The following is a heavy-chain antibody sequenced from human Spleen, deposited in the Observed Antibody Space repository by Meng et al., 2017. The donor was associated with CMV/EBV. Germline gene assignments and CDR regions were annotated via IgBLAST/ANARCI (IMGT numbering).Heavy chain of an antibody. V-gene: IGHV3-48*04. CDR3: ARDSSGWYYFDY. D-gene: IGHD6-19*01. Sequence: GGSLRLSCAASGFTFSTFSMNWVRQAPGKGLEWISYITSSSATIYHSDSVKGRFTISRDNAKNSLYLQMNSLRAEDTALYYCARDSSGWYYFDYWGQGTLVTVSS. CDR2: ITSSSATI. CDR1: GFTFSTFS. J-gene: IGHJ4*02.